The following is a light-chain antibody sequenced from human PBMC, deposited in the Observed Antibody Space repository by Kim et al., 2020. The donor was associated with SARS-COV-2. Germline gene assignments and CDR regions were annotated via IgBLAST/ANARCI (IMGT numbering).Light chain of an antibody. V-gene: IGKV1-17*03. Sequence: EIQMTQSPSAMSASVGDRVTITCRASQGINNHFAWFQLKPGKVPQRLIYAASSLHSGVPSRFSGSGYGTEFTLTISNLQPEDSATYFCLQHTTYPLTFGGGTRVEIK. CDR3: LQHTTYPLT. CDR1: QGINNH. J-gene: IGKJ4*01. CDR2: AAS.